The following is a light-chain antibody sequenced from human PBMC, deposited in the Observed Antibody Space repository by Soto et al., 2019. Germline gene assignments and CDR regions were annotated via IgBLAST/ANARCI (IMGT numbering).Light chain of an antibody. CDR2: DAT. CDR1: SNDVGSCNL. V-gene: IGLV2-23*01. J-gene: IGLJ2*01. CDR3: CSYALSSTVV. Sequence: QSALTQPASVSGSPGQSITISCSGTSNDVGSCNLVSWYQQHPGKVPKLMIYDATKRPSGVSNRFSGSKSGNTASMTIAGLQDEDEADYYCCSYALSSTVVFGGGTKLTVL.